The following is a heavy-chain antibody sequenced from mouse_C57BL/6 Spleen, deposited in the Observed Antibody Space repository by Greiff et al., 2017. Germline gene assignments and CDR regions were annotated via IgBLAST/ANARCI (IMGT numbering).Heavy chain of an antibody. CDR3: ARDRNYDAMDY. CDR2: ISYDGSN. J-gene: IGHJ4*01. CDR1: GYSITSGYY. V-gene: IGHV3-6*01. Sequence: EVQLVESGPGLVKPSQSLSLTCSVTGYSITSGYYWNWIRQFPGNKLEWMGYISYDGSNNYNPSLKNRISITRDTSKNQFFLKLNSVTTEDTATYYCARDRNYDAMDYWGQGTSVTVSS.